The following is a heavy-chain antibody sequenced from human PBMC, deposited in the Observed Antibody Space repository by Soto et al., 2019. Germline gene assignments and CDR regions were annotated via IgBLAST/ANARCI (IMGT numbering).Heavy chain of an antibody. CDR2: ISAYNGNT. Sequence: ASVKVSCKASGYTFTSYGISWLRQAPGQGLEWMGWISAYNGNTNYAQKLQGRVTMTTDTSTSTAYMELRSLRSDDTAVYYCARYLEGYYYYGMDVWGQGTTVTVSS. V-gene: IGHV1-18*01. CDR1: GYTFTSYG. J-gene: IGHJ6*02. CDR3: ARYLEGYYYYGMDV.